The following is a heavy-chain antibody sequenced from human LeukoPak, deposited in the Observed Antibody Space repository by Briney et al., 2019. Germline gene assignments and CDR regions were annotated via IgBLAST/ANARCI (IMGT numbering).Heavy chain of an antibody. CDR2: IIPIFGTA. V-gene: IGHV1-69*05. D-gene: IGHD6-13*01. CDR3: ARDRGIAAPGDYYYYMDV. Sequence: SVKVSCKASGGTFSSYAISWVRQAPGQGLEWMGGIIPIFGTANYAQKFQGRVTITTDESTSTAYMELSSLRSEDTAVYYCARDRGIAAPGDYYYYMDVWGKGTTVTVSS. J-gene: IGHJ6*03. CDR1: GGTFSSYA.